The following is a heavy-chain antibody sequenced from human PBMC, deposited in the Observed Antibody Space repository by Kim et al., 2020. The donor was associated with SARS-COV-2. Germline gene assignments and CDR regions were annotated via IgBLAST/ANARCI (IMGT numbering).Heavy chain of an antibody. CDR1: GFTFSSYS. V-gene: IGHV3-48*02. CDR2: IDSRSTI. Sequence: GGSLRLSCVASGFTFSSYSMNWVRQAPGKGLEWVSYIDSRSTIYYADSVKGRFTISRDNAKNSVYLHMNSLRDEDTAMYYCARDCLPGIAVAGTWFDPWGQGILVTVSS. J-gene: IGHJ5*02. D-gene: IGHD6-19*01. CDR3: ARDCLPGIAVAGTWFDP.